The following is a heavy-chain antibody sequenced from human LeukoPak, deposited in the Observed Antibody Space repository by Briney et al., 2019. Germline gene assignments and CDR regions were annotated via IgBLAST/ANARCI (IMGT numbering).Heavy chain of an antibody. CDR2: IYAGGST. CDR3: ARDRSYDSSGYPFDF. D-gene: IGHD3-22*01. CDR1: GLTLSDNY. V-gene: IGHV3-66*02. Sequence: GGSLRLSCAASGLTLSDNYMTWVRQAPGKGLEWVSVIYAGGSTFYADSVKGRFTISRDNSKNTVYLQMNSLRAEDTAVYYCARDRSYDSSGYPFDFWGQGTLVTVSS. J-gene: IGHJ4*02.